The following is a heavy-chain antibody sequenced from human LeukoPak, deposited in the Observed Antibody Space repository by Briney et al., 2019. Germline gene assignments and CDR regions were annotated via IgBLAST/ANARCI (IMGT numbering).Heavy chain of an antibody. Sequence: SETLSLTCTVSGGSISSYYWSWIRQPPGKGLEWIGYIYYSGSTNYNPSLKSRVTISVDTSKNQFSLKLSSVTAADTAVYYCARDYYGSGTDPWGQRTLVTVSS. D-gene: IGHD3-10*01. J-gene: IGHJ5*02. CDR3: ARDYYGSGTDP. CDR1: GGSISSYY. V-gene: IGHV4-59*08. CDR2: IYYSGST.